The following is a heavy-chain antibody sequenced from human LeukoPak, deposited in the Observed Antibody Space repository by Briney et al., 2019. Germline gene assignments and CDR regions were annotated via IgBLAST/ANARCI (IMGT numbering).Heavy chain of an antibody. CDR1: GFTFSTYG. CDR3: ARYFDRSGFYRDAFDV. V-gene: IGHV3-48*02. Sequence: PGGSLRLSCAASGFTFSTYGMSWVRQSPGKGLEWLSYISYSDTAKYYADSVKGRFTISRDNAENSLHLQMNSLRDEDTAVYYCARYFDRSGFYRDAFDVWGHGTMVTVSS. D-gene: IGHD3-22*01. CDR2: ISYSDTAK. J-gene: IGHJ3*01.